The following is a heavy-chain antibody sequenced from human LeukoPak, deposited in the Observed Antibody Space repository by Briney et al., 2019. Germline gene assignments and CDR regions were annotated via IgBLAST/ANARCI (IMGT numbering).Heavy chain of an antibody. D-gene: IGHD6-13*01. J-gene: IGHJ2*01. CDR2: ISAYNGNT. CDR1: GYTFISYG. V-gene: IGHV1-18*01. Sequence: ASVKVSCKASGYTFISYGISWVRRAPGQGLEWMGWISAYNGNTNYAQKLQGRVTMTTDTSTSTAYMELRSLRSDDTAVYYCARGVKRNSWYPDWYFDLWGRGTLVTVSS. CDR3: ARGVKRNSWYPDWYFDL.